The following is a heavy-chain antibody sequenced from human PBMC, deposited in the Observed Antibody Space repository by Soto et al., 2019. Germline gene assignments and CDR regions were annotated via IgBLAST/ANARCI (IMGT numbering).Heavy chain of an antibody. CDR1: GGSISSTNW. J-gene: IGHJ4*01. CDR3: ARDGSESGSYRPDIYY. CDR2: IYHSGST. V-gene: IGHV4-4*02. D-gene: IGHD1-26*01. Sequence: SETLSLTCAVSGGSISSTNWWTWVRQPPGKGLEWIGEIYHSGSTNYNPSLKSRVTISVDKSKNQFSLMLTSVTAADTAIFYCARDGSESGSYRPDIYYWGQGTLVTVSS.